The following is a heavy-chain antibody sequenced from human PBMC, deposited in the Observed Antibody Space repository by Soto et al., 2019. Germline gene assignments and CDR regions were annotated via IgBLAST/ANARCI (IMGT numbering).Heavy chain of an antibody. Sequence: QVQLVQSGAEVKKPGASVKVSCKASGYTFTSYGISWVRQAPGQGLEWMGWISAYNGNTNYAQKLQGRVTMTTDTSTSTAHMELRSLRSDDTAVYYCARARGYCSGGSCLNWFDPWGQGTLVTVSS. CDR1: GYTFTSYG. D-gene: IGHD2-15*01. CDR2: ISAYNGNT. V-gene: IGHV1-18*01. J-gene: IGHJ5*02. CDR3: ARARGYCSGGSCLNWFDP.